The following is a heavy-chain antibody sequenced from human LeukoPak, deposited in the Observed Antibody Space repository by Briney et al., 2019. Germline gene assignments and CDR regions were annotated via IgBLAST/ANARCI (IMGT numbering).Heavy chain of an antibody. V-gene: IGHV1-46*01. CDR3: ARDNRPGSGRIDY. D-gene: IGHD1-14*01. Sequence: GASVKVSCKASGYTFTSYYMHWVRQAPGQGLEWVGIINPSGDPTTYAQKFQGRVTMTSDMSTSTVYMELSSLRSEDAAVYYCARDNRPGSGRIDYWGQGTLVTVSS. CDR2: INPSGDPT. J-gene: IGHJ4*02. CDR1: GYTFTSYY.